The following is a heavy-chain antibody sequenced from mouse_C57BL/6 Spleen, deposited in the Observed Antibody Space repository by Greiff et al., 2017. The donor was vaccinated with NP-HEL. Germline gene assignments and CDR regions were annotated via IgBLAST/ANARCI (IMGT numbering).Heavy chain of an antibody. CDR2: IDPSDSYT. CDR3: AKGTVVGYAMDY. J-gene: IGHJ4*01. V-gene: IGHV1-50*01. CDR1: GYTFTSYW. Sequence: VQLQQPGAELVKPGASVKLSCKASGYTFTSYWMQWVKQRPGQGLEWIGEIDPSDSYTNYNQKFKGKATLTVDTSSSTAYMQLSSLTSEDSAVYYCAKGTVVGYAMDYWGQGTSVTVSS. D-gene: IGHD1-1*01.